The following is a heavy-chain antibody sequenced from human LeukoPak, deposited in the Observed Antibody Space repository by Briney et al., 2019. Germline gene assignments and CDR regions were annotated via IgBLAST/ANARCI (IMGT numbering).Heavy chain of an antibody. J-gene: IGHJ4*02. CDR2: IYSGGST. CDR1: GFTVSSNY. V-gene: IGHV3-66*04. Sequence: PGGSLRLSCAASGFTVSSNYMSWVRQAPGKGLEWVSVIYSGGSTYYADSVKGRFTISRDNSKNTLYLQMNSLRAEDTAVYYCARPDYCSGGSCYSGFDYWGQGTLVTVSS. CDR3: ARPDYCSGGSCYSGFDY. D-gene: IGHD2-15*01.